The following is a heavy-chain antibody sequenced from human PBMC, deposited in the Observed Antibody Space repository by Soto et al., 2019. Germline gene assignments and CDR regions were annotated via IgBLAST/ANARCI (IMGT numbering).Heavy chain of an antibody. D-gene: IGHD6-6*01. V-gene: IGHV4-4*07. CDR2: IYTSGST. CDR3: ASSPIAARRAQFDY. Sequence: SETLSLTCTVSGGSISSYYWSWIRQPAGKGLEWIGRIYTSGSTNYNPSLKSRVTMSVDTSKNQFSLKLSSVTAADTAVYYCASSPIAARRAQFDYWGQGTLVTVSS. CDR1: GGSISSYY. J-gene: IGHJ4*02.